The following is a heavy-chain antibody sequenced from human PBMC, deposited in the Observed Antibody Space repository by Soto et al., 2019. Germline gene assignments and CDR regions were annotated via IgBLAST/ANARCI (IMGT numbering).Heavy chain of an antibody. V-gene: IGHV3-23*01. D-gene: IGHD3-3*01. CDR3: ARAYYDFWSGYSLPDY. Sequence: PGGSLRLSCAASGFTFSSYAMIWVRQAPGKGLEWVSAISGSGGSTYYADSVKGRFTISRDNSKNTLYLQMNSLRAEDTAVYYCARAYYDFWSGYSLPDYWGQGTLVTVSS. J-gene: IGHJ4*02. CDR1: GFTFSSYA. CDR2: ISGSGGST.